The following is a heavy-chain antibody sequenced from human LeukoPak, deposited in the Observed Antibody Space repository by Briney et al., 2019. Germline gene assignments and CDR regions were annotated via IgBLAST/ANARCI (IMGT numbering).Heavy chain of an antibody. J-gene: IGHJ5*02. D-gene: IGHD6-19*01. V-gene: IGHV4-39*01. CDR2: TYYGGST. CDR1: GDSSSSSSYY. Sequence: KPSETLSLTCTVSGDSSSSSSYYWGWIRQPPGKGLEWIGSTYYGGSTYYNPSLKSRVTISVNTSKNQPSLKLSSVTAADTAVYYCVRGAVPGKKSWFDPWGQGTLVTVSS. CDR3: VRGAVPGKKSWFDP.